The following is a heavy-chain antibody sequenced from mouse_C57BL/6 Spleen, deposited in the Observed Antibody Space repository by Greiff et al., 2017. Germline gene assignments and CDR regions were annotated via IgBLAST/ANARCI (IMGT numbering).Heavy chain of an antibody. J-gene: IGHJ1*03. V-gene: IGHV1-50*01. CDR1: GYTFTSYW. Sequence: QVQLQQPGAELVKPGASVKLSCKASGYTFTSYWMQWVKQRPGQGLEWIGEIDPSDSYTNYNQKFKGKATLTVDTSSSTAYMQLSSLTSEDSAVYYCARYDYGWYFDVWGTGTTVTVSS. CDR2: IDPSDSYT. D-gene: IGHD2-4*01. CDR3: ARYDYGWYFDV.